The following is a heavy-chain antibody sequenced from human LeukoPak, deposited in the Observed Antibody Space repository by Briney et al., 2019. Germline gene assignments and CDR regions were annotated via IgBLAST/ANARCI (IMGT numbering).Heavy chain of an antibody. CDR1: VGSLSGDY. CDR3: AGASYQRRYFFDY. Sequence: PSETLSLTCTLSVGSLSGDYWKSNWQPPGKGLEWIGYIYYSGSTNYNPSLKSRVTISVDTSKNQFSLKLSSVTAADTAVYYCAGASYQRRYFFDYWGQGTLVTVSS. CDR2: IYYSGST. D-gene: IGHD2-2*01. V-gene: IGHV4-59*01. J-gene: IGHJ4*02.